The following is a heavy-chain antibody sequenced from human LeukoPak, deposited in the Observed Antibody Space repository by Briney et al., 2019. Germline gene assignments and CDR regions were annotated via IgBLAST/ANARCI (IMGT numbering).Heavy chain of an antibody. V-gene: IGHV1-18*01. CDR1: GYTFLNHG. D-gene: IGHD3-16*01. Sequence: ASVKVSFKAYGYTFLNHGSSWVRQAPGQGLEWMGWISGSSSNTNYAQRLQGRVTMTTDTSTTTAYMELRSLRSDDTAVYYCARATGTWGHDGFDIWGRGTMVTVSS. CDR2: ISGSSSNT. J-gene: IGHJ3*02. CDR3: ARATGTWGHDGFDI.